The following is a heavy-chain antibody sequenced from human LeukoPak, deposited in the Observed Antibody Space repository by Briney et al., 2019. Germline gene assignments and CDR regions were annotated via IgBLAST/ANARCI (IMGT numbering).Heavy chain of an antibody. CDR3: ARDPRQWLVRRPPYCYYYGMDV. V-gene: IGHV4-34*01. J-gene: IGHJ6*02. Sequence: PSETLSLTCAVYGGSFSGYYWSWIRQPPGKGLEWIGEINHSGSTNYNPSLKSRVTISVDTSKNQFSLKLSSVTAADTAVYYCARDPRQWLVRRPPYCYYYGMDVWGQGTTVTVSS. D-gene: IGHD6-19*01. CDR1: GGSFSGYY. CDR2: INHSGST.